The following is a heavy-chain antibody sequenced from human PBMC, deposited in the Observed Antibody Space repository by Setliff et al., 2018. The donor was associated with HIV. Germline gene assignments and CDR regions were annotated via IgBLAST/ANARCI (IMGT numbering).Heavy chain of an antibody. CDR3: ARHSGVASPNWFDP. D-gene: IGHD3-10*01. J-gene: IGHJ5*02. CDR1: GDSISSGGSY. Sequence: SETLSLTCTVTGDSISSGGSYWNWIRQHPGKGLEWVGYIFHGGSTYYKPSLKRRVSISVDTSKNQFSLKLSSVTAAGTAVYYCARHSGVASPNWFDPWGQGTLVTVSS. CDR2: IFHGGST. V-gene: IGHV4-31*03.